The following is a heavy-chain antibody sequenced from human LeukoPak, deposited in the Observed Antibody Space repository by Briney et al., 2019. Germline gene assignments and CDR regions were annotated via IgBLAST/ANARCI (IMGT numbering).Heavy chain of an antibody. D-gene: IGHD3-16*01. V-gene: IGHV3-23*01. CDR3: AKWPEGAMDYFDY. Sequence: PGGSLRLSCAASGFNYSSYAMSWVRQALGKGPEWVSAISGSGGSTYYADSVKGRFTISRDNSKNTLYLEMSSLRVEDTAIYYCAKWPEGAMDYFDYWGQGTLVTVSS. CDR1: GFNYSSYA. J-gene: IGHJ4*02. CDR2: ISGSGGST.